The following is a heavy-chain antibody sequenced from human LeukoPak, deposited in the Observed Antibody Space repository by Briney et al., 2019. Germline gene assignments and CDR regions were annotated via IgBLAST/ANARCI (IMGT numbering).Heavy chain of an antibody. J-gene: IGHJ4*02. CDR1: SGSISTSNYY. V-gene: IGHV4-39*07. Sequence: SETLSLTCTVSSGSISTSNYYWGWVRQPPGKALEWIGNIFYSGSTNYNPSLKSRVTISVDTSKNQFSLKLSSVTAADTAVYYCARDYYGSGMGYWGQGTLVTVSS. CDR3: ARDYYGSGMGY. D-gene: IGHD3-10*01. CDR2: IFYSGST.